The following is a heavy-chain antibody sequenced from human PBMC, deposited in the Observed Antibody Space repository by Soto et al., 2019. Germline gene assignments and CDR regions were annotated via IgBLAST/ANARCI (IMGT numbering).Heavy chain of an antibody. D-gene: IGHD3-3*01. CDR3: AKGPTIFGVVISYSFYYGLDV. J-gene: IGHJ6*02. Sequence: GGSLRLSCAASRLTFSSYAMSWVRQAPGKALEWVSAISSSGTSTYSADSVEGRFTISRDNSKNTLYLQMNSLRAEDTAVYYCAKGPTIFGVVISYSFYYGLDVWGQGTTVTVSS. V-gene: IGHV3-23*01. CDR2: ISSSGTST. CDR1: RLTFSSYA.